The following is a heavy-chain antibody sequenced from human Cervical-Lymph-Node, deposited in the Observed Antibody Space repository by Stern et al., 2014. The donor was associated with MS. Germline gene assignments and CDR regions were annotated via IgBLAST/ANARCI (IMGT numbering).Heavy chain of an antibody. Sequence: QVKLQESGPGLVKPSETLSLTCTVSGDSVSNGNCFWSWLRQPPGKGLEWIGYIYYTGSTNYNPSLKSRVTISSDTSKNQFSLRLSSVTAADTAVYYCGRASAYYYGLDVWGQGTPVTVSS. J-gene: IGHJ6*02. V-gene: IGHV4-61*01. CDR2: IYYTGST. CDR3: GRASAYYYGLDV. D-gene: IGHD3-10*01. CDR1: GDSVSNGNCF.